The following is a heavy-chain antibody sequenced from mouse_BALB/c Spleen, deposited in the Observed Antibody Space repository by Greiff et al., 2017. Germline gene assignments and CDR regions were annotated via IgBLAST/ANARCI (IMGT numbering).Heavy chain of an antibody. J-gene: IGHJ4*01. CDR1: GFTFSSYT. D-gene: IGHD1-1*01. CDR2: ISNGGGST. Sequence: EVMLVESGGGLVQPGGSLKLSCAASGFTFSSYTMSWVRQTPEKRLEWVAYISNGGGSTYYPDTVKGRFTISRDNAKNTLYLQMSSLKSEDTAMYYCARHDYYGRGAMDYWGQGTSVTVSS. V-gene: IGHV5-12-2*01. CDR3: ARHDYYGRGAMDY.